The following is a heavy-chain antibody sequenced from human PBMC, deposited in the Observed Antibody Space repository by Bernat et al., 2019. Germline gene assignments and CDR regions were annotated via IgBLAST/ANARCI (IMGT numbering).Heavy chain of an antibody. Sequence: QVTLKESGPVLVKPTETLTLTFSVSGFSLSNARMGVNWNRQPPGKARDWLAHIFSNDEKSYSTSLKSRLTISKDTSKSQVVLTMTNMDPVDTATYSCARSGVATYCYYYYRDVWGKGTKVTVSS. J-gene: IGHJ6*03. CDR1: GFSLSNARMG. D-gene: IGHD3-3*01. CDR2: IFSNDEK. V-gene: IGHV2-26*01. CDR3: ARSGVATYCYYYYRDV.